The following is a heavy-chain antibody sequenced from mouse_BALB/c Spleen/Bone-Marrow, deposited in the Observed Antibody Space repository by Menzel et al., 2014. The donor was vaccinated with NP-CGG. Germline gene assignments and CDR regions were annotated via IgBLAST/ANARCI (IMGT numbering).Heavy chain of an antibody. CDR2: IYPGDGDT. CDR1: GYAFSNYW. V-gene: IGHV1-80*01. D-gene: IGHD1-1*01. J-gene: IGHJ4*01. CDR3: ARRDGSTYYYAMDY. Sequence: QVQLQQPGAELVRPGSSVKISCKASGYAFSNYWMNWVKQRPGQGLEWIGQIYPGDGDTNYNGKFKGKATLTADKSSSTAYMQLSSLTSEDSAVYFCARRDGSTYYYAMDYWGQGTSVTVSP.